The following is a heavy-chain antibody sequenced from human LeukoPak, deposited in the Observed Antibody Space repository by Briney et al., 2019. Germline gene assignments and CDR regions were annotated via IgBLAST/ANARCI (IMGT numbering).Heavy chain of an antibody. CDR2: IKQDGSEK. Sequence: GGSLRLSCAASGFTFSSYWMSWVRQAPGKGLEWVANIKQDGSEKYYVDSVKGRFTISRDNAKNSLYLQMNSLRAEDTAVYYCARVAPEPHPLNDYWGQGTLVTVSS. CDR1: GFTFSSYW. D-gene: IGHD1-14*01. J-gene: IGHJ4*02. V-gene: IGHV3-7*01. CDR3: ARVAPEPHPLNDY.